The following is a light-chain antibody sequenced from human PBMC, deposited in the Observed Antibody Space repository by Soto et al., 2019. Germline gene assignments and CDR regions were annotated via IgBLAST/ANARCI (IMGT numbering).Light chain of an antibody. CDR3: QQYLTYP. CDR1: QSISSW. V-gene: IGKV1-5*01. J-gene: IGKJ2*01. CDR2: DAS. Sequence: DIQMTQSPSTLSASVGDTVTITCRASQSISSWLAWYQQKAGKAPRLLIYDASDLESGVPSRFSGSGSGTEFTLTISSLQPDDFATYYCQQYLTYPFGRGTKLEIK.